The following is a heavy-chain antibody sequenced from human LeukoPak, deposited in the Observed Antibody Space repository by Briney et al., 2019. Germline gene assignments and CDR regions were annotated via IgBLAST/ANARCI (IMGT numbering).Heavy chain of an antibody. D-gene: IGHD3-16*02. Sequence: PSETLSLTCTVSGGSISSGGYYWSWIRQHPGKGLEWIGYIYYSGSTYYNPSLKSRVTISVDTSKNQFSLKLSSVTAADTAVYYCAREERATHTFGGVIVISYYFDYWGQGTLVTVSS. CDR2: IYYSGST. CDR1: GGSISSGGYY. V-gene: IGHV4-31*03. J-gene: IGHJ4*02. CDR3: AREERATHTFGGVIVISYYFDY.